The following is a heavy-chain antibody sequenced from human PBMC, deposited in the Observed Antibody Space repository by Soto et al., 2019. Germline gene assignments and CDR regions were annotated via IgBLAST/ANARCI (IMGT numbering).Heavy chain of an antibody. CDR3: ARRHDYGDYVFDY. J-gene: IGHJ4*02. CDR1: GFTFSSYA. V-gene: IGHV3-30-3*01. Sequence: GGSLRLSCAASGFTFSSYAMHWVRQAPGKGLEWVAVISYDGSNTYYADSVKGRFTISRDNSKNTLYLQMNSLRAEDTAVYYCARRHDYGDYVFDYWGQGTLVTVSS. CDR2: ISYDGSNT. D-gene: IGHD4-17*01.